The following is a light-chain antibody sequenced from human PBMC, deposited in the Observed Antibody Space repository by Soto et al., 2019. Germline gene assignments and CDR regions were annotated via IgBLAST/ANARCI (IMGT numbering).Light chain of an antibody. CDR2: GAS. J-gene: IGKJ1*01. CDR3: QQYGSSPRT. V-gene: IGKV3-20*01. Sequence: EIVLTQSPGTLSLSPGERATLSCRASQSVSNNYLAWYQQKPGQAPRLLIYGASGRAPGVPDRFSGSGSGTDFILTISRLEPEDFVVDYCQQYGSSPRTFGQGTKVEIK. CDR1: QSVSNNY.